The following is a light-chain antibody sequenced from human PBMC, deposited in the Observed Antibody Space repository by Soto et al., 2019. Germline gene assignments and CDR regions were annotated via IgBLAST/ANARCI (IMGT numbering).Light chain of an antibody. CDR3: QQLETYPLT. CDR1: QGISSA. Sequence: AIQVTQSPSSLSASVGDTVTITCRASQGISSAFAWYQQKPGKVPRLLIYDVFNLQSGVPSRVSGSGSGTDFTLTISRLQPEDFATYYCQQLETYPLTFGQGTRREVK. V-gene: IGKV1-13*02. CDR2: DVF. J-gene: IGKJ5*01.